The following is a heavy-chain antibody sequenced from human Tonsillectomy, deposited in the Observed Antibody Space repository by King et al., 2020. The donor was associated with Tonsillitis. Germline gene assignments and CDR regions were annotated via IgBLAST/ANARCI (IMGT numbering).Heavy chain of an antibody. CDR2: ISYDGSNK. V-gene: IGHV3-30*18. CDR3: AKDLGQVVVVPYGMDV. CDR1: GFTFSSYG. D-gene: IGHD2-2*01. J-gene: IGHJ6*02. Sequence: HVQLVESGGGVVQPGRSLRLSCAASGFTFSSYGMHWVRQAPGKGLEWVAVISYDGSNKYYADSVKGRFTISRDNSKNTLYLQMNSLRAEDTAVYYCAKDLGQVVVVPYGMDVWVQGTTVTVSS.